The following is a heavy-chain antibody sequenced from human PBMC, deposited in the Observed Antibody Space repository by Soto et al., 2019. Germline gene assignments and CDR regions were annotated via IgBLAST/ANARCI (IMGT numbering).Heavy chain of an antibody. CDR1: GGSLRGYH. J-gene: IGHJ4*02. CDR3: ASGTLSTIAAPDS. CDR2: IYSTGDT. Sequence: SETLSLTCSVSGGSLRGYHWGWIRQPPGKTLEWLGPIYSTGDTNYNPSLKSRVTISVDTSKNHFSLKFNSLTAADTAVYYCASGTLSTIAAPDSWGQGTLVTVSS. V-gene: IGHV4-59*01. D-gene: IGHD6-13*01.